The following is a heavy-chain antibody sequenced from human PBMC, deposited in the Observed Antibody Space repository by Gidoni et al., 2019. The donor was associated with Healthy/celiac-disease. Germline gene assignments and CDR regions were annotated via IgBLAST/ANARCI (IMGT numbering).Heavy chain of an antibody. V-gene: IGHV4-30-4*01. D-gene: IGHD3-3*01. CDR3: AREGSDFWTNPTPPYYFDY. CDR2: IYYSGST. Sequence: LEWIGSIYYSGSTYYNPSLKSRVTISVDTSKNQFSLKLSSVTAADTAVYYCAREGSDFWTNPTPPYYFDYWGQGTLVTVSS. J-gene: IGHJ4*02.